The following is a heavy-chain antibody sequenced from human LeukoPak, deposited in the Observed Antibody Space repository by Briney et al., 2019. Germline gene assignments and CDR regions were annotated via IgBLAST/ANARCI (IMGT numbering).Heavy chain of an antibody. CDR2: IIPIFGTA. Sequence: ASVKVSCKASGGTFSSYAISWVRQAPGQGLEWMGGIIPIFGTAVYAQKFQGRVTITAVESMSTAYMELSSLRSEDTAIYYCARGWLAETTVVTPYNYWGQGTLVTVSS. CDR3: ARGWLAETTVVTPYNY. CDR1: GGTFSSYA. J-gene: IGHJ4*02. V-gene: IGHV1-69*13. D-gene: IGHD4-23*01.